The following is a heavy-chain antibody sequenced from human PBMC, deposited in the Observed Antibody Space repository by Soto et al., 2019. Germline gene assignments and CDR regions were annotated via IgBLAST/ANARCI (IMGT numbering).Heavy chain of an antibody. D-gene: IGHD5-18*01. CDR3: ARHRDVDTAMVIYRPRGNWFDP. Sequence: QLQLQESGPGLVKPSETLSLTCTVSGGSISSSSYYWGWIRQPPGKGLEWIGSIYYSGSTYYNPSLKSRVTKSVDTSKNQYSLKLSSVTAADTAVYYCARHRDVDTAMVIYRPRGNWFDPWGQGTLVTVSS. J-gene: IGHJ5*02. V-gene: IGHV4-39*01. CDR1: GGSISSSSYY. CDR2: IYYSGST.